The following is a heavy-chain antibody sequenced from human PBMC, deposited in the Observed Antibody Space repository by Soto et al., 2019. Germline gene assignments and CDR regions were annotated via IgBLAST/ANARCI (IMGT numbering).Heavy chain of an antibody. V-gene: IGHV5-51*01. CDR2: IYPGDSDT. Sequence: PGESLKISCKGSGYSFTSYWIGWVRQMPGKGLEWMGIIYPGDSDTRYSPSFQGQVTISADKSISTAYLQWSSLKASDTAMYYCARRSSSGGDYYYYGMDVWGQGTTVTVSS. D-gene: IGHD6-6*01. CDR3: ARRSSSGGDYYYYGMDV. J-gene: IGHJ6*02. CDR1: GYSFTSYW.